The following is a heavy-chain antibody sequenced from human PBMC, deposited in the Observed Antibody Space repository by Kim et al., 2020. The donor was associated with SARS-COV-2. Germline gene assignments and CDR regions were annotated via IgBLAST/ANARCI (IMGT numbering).Heavy chain of an antibody. J-gene: IGHJ6*02. CDR2: IYSGGSST. Sequence: GGSLRLSCAASGFTFSSYAMSWVRQAPGKGLEWVSVIYSGGSSTYYADSVKGRFTISRDNSKNTLYLQMNSLRAEDTAVYYCAKELLMDVWGQGTTVTVSS. V-gene: IGHV3-23*03. CDR3: AKELLMDV. D-gene: IGHD2-15*01. CDR1: GFTFSSYA.